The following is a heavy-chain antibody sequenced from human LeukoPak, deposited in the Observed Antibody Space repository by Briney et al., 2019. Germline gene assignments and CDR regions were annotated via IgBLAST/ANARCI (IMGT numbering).Heavy chain of an antibody. D-gene: IGHD3-9*01. J-gene: IGHJ4*02. Sequence: LTGGSLRLSCAASGFTVSSNYMSWVRQAPGKGLEWVSVIYSGGSTYYADSVKGRFTISRDNSKNTLYLQMNSLRAEGTAVYYCARFKSLRYFDYWGQGTLVTVSS. CDR2: IYSGGST. CDR1: GFTVSSNY. V-gene: IGHV3-66*01. CDR3: ARFKSLRYFDY.